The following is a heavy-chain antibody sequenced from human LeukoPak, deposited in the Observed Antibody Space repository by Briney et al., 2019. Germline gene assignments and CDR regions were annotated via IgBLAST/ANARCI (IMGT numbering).Heavy chain of an antibody. Sequence: GESLRLSCAASGFTFSSYGMHWVRQAPGKGLEWVAVIWYDGSNKYYADSVKGRFTISRDNSKNTLYLQMNSLRAEDTAVYYCARDIMVRDYYYYGMDVWGQGTTVTVSS. CDR3: ARDIMVRDYYYYGMDV. J-gene: IGHJ6*02. D-gene: IGHD3-10*01. CDR1: GFTFSSYG. CDR2: IWYDGSNK. V-gene: IGHV3-33*01.